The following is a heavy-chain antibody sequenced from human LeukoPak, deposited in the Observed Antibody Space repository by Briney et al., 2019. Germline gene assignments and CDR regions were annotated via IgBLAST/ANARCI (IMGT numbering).Heavy chain of an antibody. D-gene: IGHD3-3*01. CDR1: GCSISSYY. CDR2: IYYSGST. V-gene: IGHV4-59*01. Sequence: PSETLSLTCTVSGCSISSYYWSWIRQPPGKGLEWIGYIYYSGSTNYNPSLKSRVTISLDTSKNQFSLKLSSVTAADTAVYYCARLYDFWSGYYFDYWGQGTLVTVSS. CDR3: ARLYDFWSGYYFDY. J-gene: IGHJ4*02.